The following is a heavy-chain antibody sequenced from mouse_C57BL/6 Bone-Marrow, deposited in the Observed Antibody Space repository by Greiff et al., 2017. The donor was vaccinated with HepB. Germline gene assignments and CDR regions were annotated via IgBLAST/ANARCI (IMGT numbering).Heavy chain of an antibody. D-gene: IGHD2-1*01. CDR3: ARFYPDY. V-gene: IGHV1-55*01. CDR1: GYTFTSYW. J-gene: IGHJ2*01. Sequence: QVQLKQPGAELVKPGASVKMSCKASGYTFTSYWITRVKQRPGQGLEWIGDIYPGSGSTNYNEKIKSKATLTVEPSSSAAYMQLRSLTSEDSAVYYSARFYPDYWGQGTTLTVSS. CDR2: IYPGSGST.